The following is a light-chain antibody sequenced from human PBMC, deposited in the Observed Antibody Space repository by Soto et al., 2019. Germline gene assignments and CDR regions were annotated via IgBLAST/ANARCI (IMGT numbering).Light chain of an antibody. J-gene: IGKJ4*01. Sequence: DIVLTQSPPSLPVTPGESASISCKASQSLLLSSGNNYLDGYVQKRGQSPQLLIYLGSTRASGVPDRLSGSGSGTDFTLKISTVEDEDVGVYYCAQALQTVTFGGGTKVDIK. CDR1: QSLLLSSGNNY. V-gene: IGKV2-28*01. CDR2: LGS. CDR3: AQALQTVT.